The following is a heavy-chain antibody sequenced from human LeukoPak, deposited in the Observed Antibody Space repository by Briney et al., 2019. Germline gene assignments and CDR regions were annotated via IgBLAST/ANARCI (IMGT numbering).Heavy chain of an antibody. V-gene: IGHV3-66*01. CDR1: GFTVSSNY. CDR3: ARDGRYCSSTYCYAWT. CDR2: IYSGGST. J-gene: IGHJ5*02. Sequence: GGSLRLSCTASGFTVSSNYTSWVRQAPGKGLEWVSVIYSGGSTYYADSVKDRFTISRDNSKNTLYLQMNSLRAEDTAVYYCARDGRYCSSTYCYAWTWGLGTLVTVSS. D-gene: IGHD2-2*01.